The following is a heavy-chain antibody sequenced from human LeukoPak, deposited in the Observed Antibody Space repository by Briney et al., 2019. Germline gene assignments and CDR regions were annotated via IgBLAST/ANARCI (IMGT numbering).Heavy chain of an antibody. CDR3: ARVRNYYDSSGYFKYYYYYMDV. V-gene: IGHV4-34*01. CDR2: INHSGST. J-gene: IGHJ6*03. CDR1: GGSFSGYY. D-gene: IGHD3-22*01. Sequence: SEALSLTCAVYGGSFSGYYWSWIRQPPGKGLEWIGEINHSGSTNYNPSLKSRVTISVDTSKNQFSLKLSSVTAADTAVYYCARVRNYYDSSGYFKYYYYYMDVWGKGTTVTVSS.